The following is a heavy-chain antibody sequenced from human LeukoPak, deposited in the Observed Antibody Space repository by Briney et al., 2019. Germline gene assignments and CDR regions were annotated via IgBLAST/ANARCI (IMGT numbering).Heavy chain of an antibody. V-gene: IGHV3-23*01. CDR1: GFTFSNYA. CDR3: AKQSAGSAAWYSLHYDF. CDR2: VDGGGGGT. D-gene: IGHD6-13*01. J-gene: IGHJ4*02. Sequence: GGSLRLSCAASGFTFSNYAMSWVRQAPGRGLEWVSSVDGGGGGTYYADSVKGRFTISRDNSKDTLYLQMNGLRAEDTAVYFCAKQSAGSAAWYSLHYDFWGQGTLVTVSS.